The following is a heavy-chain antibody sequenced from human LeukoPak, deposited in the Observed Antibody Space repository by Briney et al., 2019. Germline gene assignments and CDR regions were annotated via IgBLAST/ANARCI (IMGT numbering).Heavy chain of an antibody. J-gene: IGHJ4*02. CDR3: ASSKGRGYSGYDFDT. D-gene: IGHD5-12*01. V-gene: IGHV3-30*02. CDR2: IRFDGSNK. Sequence: GGSLRPARAASGLTFSSYDMRWVRHAPGKGLEWVAFIRFDGSNKYYADSVKGRSPTSRNNSKTTLYLQMTSLTAEDRPVAYRASSKGRGYSGYDFDTWGQGNLVTASS. CDR1: GLTFSSYD.